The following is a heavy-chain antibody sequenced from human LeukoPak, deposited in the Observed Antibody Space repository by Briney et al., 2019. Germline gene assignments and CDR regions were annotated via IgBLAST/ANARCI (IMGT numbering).Heavy chain of an antibody. Sequence: SETLSLNCSVSGLSFSNYYWSWIRQPPGKGLEWIGNIYYSETTNYNPSVKSRVTISIDTSKNQFSLKLSSVTAADTAVYYCARDRSGNYHDYWGQGTLVTVSS. CDR2: IYYSETT. CDR1: GLSFSNYY. J-gene: IGHJ4*02. CDR3: ARDRSGNYHDY. V-gene: IGHV4-59*01. D-gene: IGHD2-15*01.